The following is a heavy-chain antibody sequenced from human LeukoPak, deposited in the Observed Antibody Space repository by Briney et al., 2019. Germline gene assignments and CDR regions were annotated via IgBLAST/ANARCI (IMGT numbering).Heavy chain of an antibody. CDR3: AWGLTPDNWFDP. CDR2: INPNSGGA. Sequence: GASVKVSCKASGYTFTGYYMHWVRQAPGQGLEWMGWINPNSGGANYAQKFQGRVAMTRDTSISTAYMELSRLRSDDTAVYYCAWGLTPDNWFDPWGQGTLVTVSS. CDR1: GYTFTGYY. V-gene: IGHV1-2*02. D-gene: IGHD3-16*01. J-gene: IGHJ5*02.